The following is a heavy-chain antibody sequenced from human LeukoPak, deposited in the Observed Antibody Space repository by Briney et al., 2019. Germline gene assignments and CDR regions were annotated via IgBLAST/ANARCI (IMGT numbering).Heavy chain of an antibody. Sequence: QVQLQESGPGLVKPSQTLSLTCTVSGGSISRGGCSWSWIRQHPGKGLAWIGYIYYSGSTYYNPSLKSRVTISVDTSKNQFSPKLSSVTAADTAVYYCARGRSGSYYFDYWGQGTLVTVSS. J-gene: IGHJ4*02. CDR2: IYYSGST. V-gene: IGHV4-31*03. D-gene: IGHD1-26*01. CDR1: GGSISRGGCS. CDR3: ARGRSGSYYFDY.